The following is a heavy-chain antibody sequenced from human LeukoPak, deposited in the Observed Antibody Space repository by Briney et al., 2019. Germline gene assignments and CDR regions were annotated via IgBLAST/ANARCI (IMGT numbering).Heavy chain of an antibody. V-gene: IGHV3-7*01. CDR2: IKQDGSEK. Sequence: GGSLRLSCAASGFTFSSYWMSWVRQAPGKGLEWVANIKQDGSEKYYVDSVKGRFTISRDNSKNTLYLQMNSLRAEDTAVYYCARAKREYYDILTGYFDYWGQGTLVTVSS. D-gene: IGHD3-9*01. J-gene: IGHJ4*02. CDR1: GFTFSSYW. CDR3: ARAKREYYDILTGYFDY.